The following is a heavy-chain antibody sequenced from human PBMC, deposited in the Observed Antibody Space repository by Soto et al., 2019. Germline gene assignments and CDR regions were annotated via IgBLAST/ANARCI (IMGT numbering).Heavy chain of an antibody. CDR3: PRPRGSNDAFDI. Sequence: TLSLTCTVSGGSISSSSYYWGWIRQPPGKGVEWIGSIYYSGSTYYNPSLKSRVTISVDTSKNQFSLKLSSVTAADTAVYYCPRPRGSNDAFDIWGQGTMVTVSS. V-gene: IGHV4-39*01. J-gene: IGHJ3*02. CDR2: IYYSGST. D-gene: IGHD5-12*01. CDR1: GGSISSSSYY.